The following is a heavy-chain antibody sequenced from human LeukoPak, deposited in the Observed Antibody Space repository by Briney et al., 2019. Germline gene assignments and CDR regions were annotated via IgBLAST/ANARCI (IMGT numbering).Heavy chain of an antibody. V-gene: IGHV3-23*01. Sequence: GGSLRLSCAASGFTFSDYAMRWVRQAPGKGLGWLSEITRYGADTDYADSVKGRFTISRDNSKNTLYLQMNSLRVEDTAVYYCTTSWPKVREGDQWGQGTLVTVS. J-gene: IGHJ4*02. CDR2: ITRYGADT. CDR1: GFTFSDYA. CDR3: TTSWPKVREGDQ. D-gene: IGHD3-10*01.